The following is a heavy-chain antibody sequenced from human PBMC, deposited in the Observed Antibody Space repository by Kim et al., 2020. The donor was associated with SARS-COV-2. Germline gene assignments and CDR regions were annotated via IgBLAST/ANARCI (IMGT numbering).Heavy chain of an antibody. CDR1: GFTFSSYG. CDR2: ISYDGSNK. CDR3: AKDPSWKQQLANWFDP. J-gene: IGHJ5*02. D-gene: IGHD6-13*01. V-gene: IGHV3-30*18. Sequence: GGSLRLSCAASGFTFSSYGMHWVRQAPGKGLEWVAVISYDGSNKYYADSVKGRFTISRDNSKNTLYLQMNSLRAEDTAVYYCAKDPSWKQQLANWFDPWGQGTLVTVSS.